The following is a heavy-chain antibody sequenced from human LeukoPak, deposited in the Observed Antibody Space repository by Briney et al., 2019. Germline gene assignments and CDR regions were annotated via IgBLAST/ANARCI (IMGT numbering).Heavy chain of an antibody. D-gene: IGHD1-26*01. V-gene: IGHV3-23*01. J-gene: IGHJ4*02. CDR2: ISGSGDTT. CDR3: AKDSSSRSYKD. CDR1: GFTFSSYP. Sequence: PGGSLRLSCTASGFTFSSYPMSWVRQAPGKGLEWVSSISGSGDTTYYADSVKGRFTISRDNSKNTVYVQMNSLRAEDTAMYFCAKDSSSRSYKDWGQGTLVIVSS.